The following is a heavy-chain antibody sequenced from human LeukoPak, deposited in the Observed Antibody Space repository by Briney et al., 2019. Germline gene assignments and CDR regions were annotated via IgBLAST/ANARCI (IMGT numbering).Heavy chain of an antibody. D-gene: IGHD5-18*01. CDR3: ARGAEVQLWSYYFDY. CDR1: GGSISSYY. J-gene: IGHJ4*02. CDR2: IYYSGSN. Sequence: KSSETLSLTCTVSGGSISSYYRSWTRQPPGKGLEWIEYIYYSGSNNYNPSIKSRVTISVDTSKNQFSLKLSSVTAADTAVYYCARGAEVQLWSYYFDYWGQGTLVTVSS. V-gene: IGHV4-59*01.